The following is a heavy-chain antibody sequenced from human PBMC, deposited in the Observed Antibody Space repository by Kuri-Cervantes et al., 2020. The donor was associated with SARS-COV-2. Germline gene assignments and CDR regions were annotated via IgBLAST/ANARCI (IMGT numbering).Heavy chain of an antibody. J-gene: IGHJ4*02. V-gene: IGHV4-59*08. Sequence: GSLRLSCTVSGGSISSYYWSWIRQPPGKGLEWIGYIYYSGSTNYNPSLKSRVTISGDTSKNQVSLKLSSVTAADTAVYYCASQDDTSGFYYAYDYWGQGTVVTVSS. CDR2: IYYSGST. D-gene: IGHD3-22*01. CDR1: GGSISSYY. CDR3: ASQDDTSGFYYAYDY.